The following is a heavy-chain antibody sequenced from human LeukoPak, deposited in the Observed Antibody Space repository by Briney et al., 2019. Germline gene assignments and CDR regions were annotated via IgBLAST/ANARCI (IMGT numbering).Heavy chain of an antibody. CDR3: AFDFGGYSDT. Sequence: GGSLRLSCAVSGATFTTFWMHWVRQVPGKGPAWVSRTNADGSRVDYADSVKGRFTISRDNARDTLYLQMNSLRVEDTAMYYCAFDFGGYSDTWGQGTLVTVSS. J-gene: IGHJ5*02. CDR1: GATFTTFW. D-gene: IGHD3-10*01. CDR2: TNADGSRV. V-gene: IGHV3-74*01.